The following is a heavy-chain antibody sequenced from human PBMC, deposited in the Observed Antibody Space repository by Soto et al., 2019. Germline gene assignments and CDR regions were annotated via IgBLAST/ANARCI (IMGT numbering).Heavy chain of an antibody. D-gene: IGHD2-2*02. V-gene: IGHV4-34*01. Sequence: QVQLQQWGAGLLKPSETLSLTCAVYGGSFSGYYWCWIRQPLGKGLEWIGEINHRGSTNSNPSLKSRVTISVDTSKNQFSLKLSSVTAADTAVYYCARGRDTRCFDYWGQGTLVTVSS. J-gene: IGHJ4*02. CDR2: INHRGST. CDR3: ARGRDTRCFDY. CDR1: GGSFSGYY.